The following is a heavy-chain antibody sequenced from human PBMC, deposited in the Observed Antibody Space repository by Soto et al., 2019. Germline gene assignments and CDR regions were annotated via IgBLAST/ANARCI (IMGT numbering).Heavy chain of an antibody. D-gene: IGHD2-21*01. CDR2: ISGGASDK. CDR1: GFMFSAYW. V-gene: IGHV3-7*01. CDR3: VREDWHRFDS. J-gene: IGHJ4*02. Sequence: EVQLVESGGRLVQPGGSLRLSCAASGFMFSAYWMSWVRQDPGKGLEWVATISGGASDKFYVDSVKGRFSISRDDSKTTLYLPMNSLGDEVTAVVYCVREDWHRFDSWGQGTMVTV.